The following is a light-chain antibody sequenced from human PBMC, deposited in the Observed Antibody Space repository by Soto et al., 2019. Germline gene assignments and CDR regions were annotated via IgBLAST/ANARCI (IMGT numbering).Light chain of an antibody. CDR3: NSYTSSSTVV. CDR2: GVT. CDR1: SSDVGGYNY. J-gene: IGLJ2*01. V-gene: IGLV2-14*01. Sequence: QSALTQPVSVSGSPGQSITISCTGSSSDVGGYNYVSWYQQHPGKAPKLMVYGVTNRPSGDSNRFSGSKSGNTASLTISGLQAEDEADYYCNSYTSSSTVVFGGGTKLTVL.